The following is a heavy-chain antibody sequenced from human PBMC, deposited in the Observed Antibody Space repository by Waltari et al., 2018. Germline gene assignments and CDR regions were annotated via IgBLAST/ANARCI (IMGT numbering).Heavy chain of an antibody. CDR2: LSHSGTA. CDR3: ARGHDYYFDY. D-gene: IGHD4-17*01. V-gene: IGHV4-31*01. CDR1: GESRNRANYY. Sequence: QVHLPESGPGLVKPSQTLSLNCTVSGESRNRANYYWSWIRQLPEKGLEWIRYLSHSGTAYYNPSLKDLVTMSIDPSKNQFSLRLSSVTAADTAVYFCARGHDYYFDYWGQGILVAVSS. J-gene: IGHJ4*02.